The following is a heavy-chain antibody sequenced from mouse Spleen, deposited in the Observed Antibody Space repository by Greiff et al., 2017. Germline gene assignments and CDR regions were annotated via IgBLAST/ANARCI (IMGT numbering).Heavy chain of an antibody. CDR2: FYPGSGSI. CDR3: ARHEEGYDGYSNYFDY. V-gene: IGHV1-62-2*01. J-gene: IGHJ2*01. CDR1: GYTFTEYT. Sequence: VKLMESGAELVKPGASVKLSCKASGYTFTEYTIHWVKQRSGQGLEWIGWFYPGSGSIKYNEKFKDKATLTADKSSSTVYMELSRLTSEDSAVYFCARHEEGYDGYSNYFDYWGQGTTLTVSS. D-gene: IGHD2-3*01.